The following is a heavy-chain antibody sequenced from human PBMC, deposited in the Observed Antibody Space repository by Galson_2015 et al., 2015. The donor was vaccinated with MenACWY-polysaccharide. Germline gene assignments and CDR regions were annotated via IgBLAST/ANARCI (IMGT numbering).Heavy chain of an antibody. CDR2: IYHSGST. D-gene: IGHD1-26*01. J-gene: IGHJ4*02. CDR1: GYSISSGYY. CDR3: ARVEKYSGSYYILH. Sequence: SETLSLTCAVSGYSISSGYYWGRIRQPPGKGLEWIGSIYHSGSTYYNPSLKSRVTISVDTSKNQFSLTLSSVTAADTAVYYCARVEKYSGSYYILHWGQGTLVTVSS. V-gene: IGHV4-38-2*01.